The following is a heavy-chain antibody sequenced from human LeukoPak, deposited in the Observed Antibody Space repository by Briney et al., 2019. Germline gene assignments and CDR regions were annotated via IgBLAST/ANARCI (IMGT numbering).Heavy chain of an antibody. Sequence: GESLKISCKGSGYSFTSYWIGWVRQMPGKGLEWMGIIYPGDSDTRYSPSFQGQVTISADKSISTAYLQWSSLKASDTAMYYCARQSVLMVYPYYFDYWGQGTLVTVSS. CDR3: ARQSVLMVYPYYFDY. V-gene: IGHV5-51*01. J-gene: IGHJ4*02. D-gene: IGHD2-8*01. CDR1: GYSFTSYW. CDR2: IYPGDSDT.